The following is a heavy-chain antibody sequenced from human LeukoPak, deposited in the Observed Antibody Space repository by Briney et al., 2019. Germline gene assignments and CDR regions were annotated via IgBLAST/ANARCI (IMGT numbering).Heavy chain of an antibody. J-gene: IGHJ4*02. CDR2: IYTSGST. V-gene: IGHV4-4*07. CDR3: ARVGYSKRYFDY. Sequence: SETLSPICTVAAGSISSYYWSCIRHPDGNGREWNGRIYTSGSTNYNTSLKSRATMSVDTSKNQFSLKLSSVTAADTAVYYCARVGYSKRYFDYWGQGTLVTVSS. D-gene: IGHD5-12*01. CDR1: AGSISSYY.